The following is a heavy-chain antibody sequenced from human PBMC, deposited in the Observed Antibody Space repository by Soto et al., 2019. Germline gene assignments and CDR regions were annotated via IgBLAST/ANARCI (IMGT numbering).Heavy chain of an antibody. D-gene: IGHD3-10*01. Sequence: QVQLVQSGAEVKKPGSSVKVSCKASEGTFSSYAISWVRQAPGQGLEWMGGIIPIFGTANYAQKFQGRVTITADESTSTAYMELSSLRSEDTAVYYCARDRGYGSGSYYRSLNYGMDVWGQGTTVTVSS. CDR1: EGTFSSYA. CDR2: IIPIFGTA. V-gene: IGHV1-69*01. CDR3: ARDRGYGSGSYYRSLNYGMDV. J-gene: IGHJ6*02.